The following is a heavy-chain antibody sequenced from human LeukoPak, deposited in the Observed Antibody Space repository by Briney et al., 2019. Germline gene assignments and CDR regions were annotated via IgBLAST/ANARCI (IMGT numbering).Heavy chain of an antibody. Sequence: SETLSLTCAVYGGSFSAYYWSWIRQPPGKGLEWIGEINHSGSTNYNPSLKSRVTISVDTSKNQFSLKLSSVTAADTAVYYCARRLIGYCGGGSCYSGYFQHWGQGTLVTVSS. D-gene: IGHD2-15*01. CDR3: ARRLIGYCGGGSCYSGYFQH. V-gene: IGHV4-34*01. J-gene: IGHJ1*01. CDR1: GGSFSAYY. CDR2: INHSGST.